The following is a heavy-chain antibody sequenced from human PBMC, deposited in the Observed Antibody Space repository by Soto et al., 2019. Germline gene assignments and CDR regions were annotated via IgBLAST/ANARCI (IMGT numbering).Heavy chain of an antibody. CDR2: IKQDGSEK. CDR1: GFTFSSYW. Sequence: GGSLRLSCAASGFTFSSYWMSWVRQAPGKGLEWVANIKQDGSEKYYVDSVKGRFTISRDNAKNSLYLQMNSLRAEDTAVYYCARRGAVAQGGDAFDIWGQGTMVTVSS. CDR3: ARRGAVAQGGDAFDI. D-gene: IGHD6-19*01. J-gene: IGHJ3*02. V-gene: IGHV3-7*01.